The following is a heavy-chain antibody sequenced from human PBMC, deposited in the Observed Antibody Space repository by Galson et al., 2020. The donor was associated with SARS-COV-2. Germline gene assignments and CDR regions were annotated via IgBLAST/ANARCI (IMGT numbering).Heavy chain of an antibody. V-gene: IGHV4-38-2*02. CDR2: AYHTGTT. J-gene: IGHJ4*02. CDR1: GYHINSNYY. CDR3: ARAGYFDFWGATSTPFDY. Sequence: SETLSLTCSVSGYHINSNYYWGWIRQPPGKGLEWIGSAYHTGTTHYNPSLKSRVNISLDSSRNQFSLSLSSVTATDTAVYYCARAGYFDFWGATSTPFDYWGQGALVTVSS. D-gene: IGHD3-3*01.